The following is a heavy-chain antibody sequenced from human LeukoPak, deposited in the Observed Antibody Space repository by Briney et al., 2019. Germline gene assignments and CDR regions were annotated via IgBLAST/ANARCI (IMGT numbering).Heavy chain of an antibody. CDR2: ISSSGSTI. CDR1: GFTFSSYV. D-gene: IGHD2-2*01. Sequence: PGESLRLSCAASGFTFSSYVMHWVRQAPGKGLEWVSYISSSGSTIYYADSVKGRFTISRDNAKNSLYLQMNSLRAEDTAVYYCASSPFCSSTSCYRTHFQHWGQGTLVTVSS. V-gene: IGHV3-48*03. J-gene: IGHJ1*01. CDR3: ASSPFCSSTSCYRTHFQH.